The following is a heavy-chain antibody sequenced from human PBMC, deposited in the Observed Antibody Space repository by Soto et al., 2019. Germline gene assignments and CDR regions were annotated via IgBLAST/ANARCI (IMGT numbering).Heavy chain of an antibody. Sequence: QVQLVQSGAEVKKPGASVKVSCKASGYTFTNNAIHWVRQAPGQRLEWLGWITPGNGDTKYSQNFQGRVTITRDTSASTAYRELSRLRSEDTAVYYCARGFAFFGVTNLGWHCDLWGGGTQVTVS. CDR2: ITPGNGDT. CDR3: ARGFAFFGVTNLGWHCDL. CDR1: GYTFTNNA. V-gene: IGHV1-3*01. J-gene: IGHJ2*01. D-gene: IGHD3-3*01.